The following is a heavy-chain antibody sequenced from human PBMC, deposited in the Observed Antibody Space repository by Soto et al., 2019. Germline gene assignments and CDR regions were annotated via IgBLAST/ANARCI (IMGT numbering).Heavy chain of an antibody. V-gene: IGHV3-7*05. CDR1: GFKLRDHW. J-gene: IGHJ4*02. CDR2: IKQDGSQK. Sequence: GGPHRLCYTAVGFKLRDHWRSWVRMTTGKGLEWVANIKQDGSQKYYVDSVMGRFTISRDNAKNSLFLQMNSLRAEDTAVYYCARDLREGRYRPFDYWGPGTLVTVSS. CDR3: ARDLREGRYRPFDY. D-gene: IGHD1-26*01.